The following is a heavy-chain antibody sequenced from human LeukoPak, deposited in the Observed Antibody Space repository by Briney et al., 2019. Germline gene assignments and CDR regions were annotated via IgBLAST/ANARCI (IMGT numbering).Heavy chain of an antibody. V-gene: IGHV4-4*07. CDR1: GGSISNYV. CDR3: ARVTREAARYWYFDL. J-gene: IGHJ2*01. Sequence: SETLSLTCTVSGGSISNYVWSWIRQPAGKGLEWIGRIYTSGSTNYNPSLKSRVTISIDTSKDQFSLKLSTVTAADTAVYFCARVTREAARYWYFDLWGRGTLVTVSS. CDR2: IYTSGST. D-gene: IGHD6-6*01.